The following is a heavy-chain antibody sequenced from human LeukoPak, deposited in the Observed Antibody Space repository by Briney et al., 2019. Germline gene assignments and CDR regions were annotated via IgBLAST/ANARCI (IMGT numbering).Heavy chain of an antibody. D-gene: IGHD6-19*01. Sequence: SETLSLTCRVSGGPIDSVYWNWLRQPPGKGREWIGYFDNRGSTKYNPSLHSRITMPRDTSQKQFSLKLTSVAAADPAMYYCASGAGWLIAYWGQGTLVSVSS. CDR2: FDNRGST. J-gene: IGHJ4*02. CDR3: ASGAGWLIAY. V-gene: IGHV4-4*08. CDR1: GGPIDSVY.